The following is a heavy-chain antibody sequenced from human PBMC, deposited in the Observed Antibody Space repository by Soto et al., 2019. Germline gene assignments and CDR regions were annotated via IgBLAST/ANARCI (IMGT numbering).Heavy chain of an antibody. D-gene: IGHD1-1*01. V-gene: IGHV1-18*01. Sequence: QVHLVQSGAEVKNPGASVKVSCKGSGYDFTTYGITWVRQAPGQGREWMAWISAHNGNTNYAPNLQGRVTVTRDTATSTAYIELRSLRSDDTAVYYCARGGYGDYWGQGALVTVSS. J-gene: IGHJ4*02. CDR3: ARGGYGDY. CDR2: ISAHNGNT. CDR1: GYDFTTYG.